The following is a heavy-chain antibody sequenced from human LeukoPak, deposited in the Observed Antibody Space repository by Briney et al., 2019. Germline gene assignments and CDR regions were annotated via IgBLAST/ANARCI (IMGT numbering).Heavy chain of an antibody. CDR2: ISYDGSSQ. J-gene: IGHJ4*02. CDR3: ASGGYYGILTGYAYYFQY. Sequence: GRSLRLSCAASGFTFSTYTMHWVRQAPGKGLEWVALISYDGSSQYYADSVKGRFTISRDNSKNTLYLQMNSLTAEDTAVYYCASGGYYGILTGYAYYFQYWGQGALVTVSS. V-gene: IGHV3-30*14. CDR1: GFTFSTYT. D-gene: IGHD3-9*01.